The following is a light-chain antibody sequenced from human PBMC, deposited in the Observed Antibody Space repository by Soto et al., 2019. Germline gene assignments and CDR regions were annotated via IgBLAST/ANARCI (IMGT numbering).Light chain of an antibody. J-gene: IGLJ3*02. Sequence: QSALTQPASVSGSPGQSITISCTGTSSDVGGYNYVSWYQQHPGKAPKLMIYEVSNRPSGVSNRLSGSKSGNTASLTISGLQAEDEADYYCSSYTSSSTLWVFGGGTQLTVL. CDR1: SSDVGGYNY. V-gene: IGLV2-14*01. CDR3: SSYTSSSTLWV. CDR2: EVS.